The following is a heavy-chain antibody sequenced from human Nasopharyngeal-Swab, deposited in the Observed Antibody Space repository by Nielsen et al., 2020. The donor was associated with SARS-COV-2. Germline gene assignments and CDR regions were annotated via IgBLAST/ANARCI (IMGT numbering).Heavy chain of an antibody. V-gene: IGHV4-59*11. Sequence: SETLSLTYTVSGVSISSQYWSWIRQPPGQGLEWIGYISHNSGTNYNPSLKSRVTMFMDTSKNQFSLKLRSVTAADTAVYYCAKEGATGWFDPWGQGTLVTVSS. J-gene: IGHJ5*02. CDR1: GVSISSQY. CDR3: AKEGATGWFDP. CDR2: ISHNSGT.